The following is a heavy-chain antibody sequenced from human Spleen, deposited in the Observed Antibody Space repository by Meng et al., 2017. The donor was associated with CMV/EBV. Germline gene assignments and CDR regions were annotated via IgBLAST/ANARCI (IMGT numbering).Heavy chain of an antibody. CDR2: ICYDDGTND. CDR3: VKGCSMAVAIATTGNYFDY. CDR1: FSKYG. Sequence: FSKYGMHGYRRAPGQGVVCVAVICYDDGTNDDYAGSVKGRFTISRDNSESTVYLQMNSLKAEDTAVYYCVKGCSMAVAIATTGNYFDYWGQGTLVTVSS. V-gene: IGHV3-33*06. J-gene: IGHJ4*02. D-gene: IGHD6-13*01.